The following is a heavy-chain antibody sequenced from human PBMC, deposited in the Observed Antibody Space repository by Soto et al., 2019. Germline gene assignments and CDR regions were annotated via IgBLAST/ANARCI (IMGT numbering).Heavy chain of an antibody. CDR3: ALRSMAVVPEY. V-gene: IGHV4-59*01. Sequence: QVQLQESGPGLVKPSETLSLTCAVSGDSISSYYCMWIRQPPGKGLESIGYLYYGRSANYNPSLKSRVALSVDTYTNQCYLTLSSMTATDTAVYYCALRSMAVVPEYWGQGTLVTVSS. CDR2: LYYGRSA. CDR1: GDSISSYY. D-gene: IGHD3-22*01. J-gene: IGHJ4*02.